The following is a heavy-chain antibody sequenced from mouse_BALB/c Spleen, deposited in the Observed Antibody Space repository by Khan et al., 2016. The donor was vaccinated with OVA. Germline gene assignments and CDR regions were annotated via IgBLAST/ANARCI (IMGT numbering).Heavy chain of an antibody. J-gene: IGHJ4*01. V-gene: IGHV3-2*02. CDR3: ARGNYDGYAMDY. Sequence: EVQLQESGPGLVKPSQSLSLTCTVTGYSITSNYAWNWIRQFPGNKLEWMGYISYSGSTSYNPSLKSRISITRDTSKNQFFLQLNSVTTEETATYYCARGNYDGYAMDYWGQGTSVTVSS. CDR2: ISYSGST. CDR1: GYSITSNYA. D-gene: IGHD2-4*01.